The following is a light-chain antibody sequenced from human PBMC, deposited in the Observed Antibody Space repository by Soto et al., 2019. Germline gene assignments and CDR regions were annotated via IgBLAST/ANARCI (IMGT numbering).Light chain of an antibody. J-gene: IGKJ2*01. CDR3: QQYCSSPRT. V-gene: IGKV3-20*01. CDR2: GAS. Sequence: EIVLTQSPGTLSLSPGERATLSCRASQSVSFSFLAWYQQKPGQAPRLLIYGASIRATGIPDRFSGSGSGTDFTLTISRLEPEDFAVYYCQQYCSSPRTFGQGTKLEIK. CDR1: QSVSFSF.